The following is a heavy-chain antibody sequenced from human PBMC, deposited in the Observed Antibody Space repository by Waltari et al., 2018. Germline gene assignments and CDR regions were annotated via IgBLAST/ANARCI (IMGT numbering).Heavy chain of an antibody. V-gene: IGHV1-69*04. Sequence: QVQLVQSGAEVKKPGSSVKVSCKASGGTFISYAIRWVRKAPGQGLEWMGRISPIFGKANYAQKFKGRGTITADKSTSTAYMELSSLRSEETAVYYCARDYQLALDYWGQGTLVTVSS. J-gene: IGHJ4*02. CDR3: ARDYQLALDY. D-gene: IGHD2-2*01. CDR1: GGTFISYA. CDR2: ISPIFGKA.